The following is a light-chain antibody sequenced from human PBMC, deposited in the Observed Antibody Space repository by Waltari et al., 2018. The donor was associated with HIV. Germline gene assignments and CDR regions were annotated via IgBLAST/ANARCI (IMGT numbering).Light chain of an antibody. V-gene: IGLV3-25*03. CDR1: VLSRQY. CDR2: GDT. CDR3: QSGDNSGPHVV. J-gene: IGLJ2*01. Sequence: SYELTQPPSLSVSPGQTAGLTCSGDVLSRQYSYWYRQKPGPAPVLVMYGDTERPSGIPGGVSGSKSGTTVTLTIGGGQAEDEADYYCQSGDNSGPHVVFGGGTTLTVL.